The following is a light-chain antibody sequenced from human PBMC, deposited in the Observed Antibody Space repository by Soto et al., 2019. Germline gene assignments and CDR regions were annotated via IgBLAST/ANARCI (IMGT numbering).Light chain of an antibody. J-gene: IGKJ4*01. CDR3: QQYNNWPLT. CDR1: QGVRSN. Sequence: EIVMTQSPAILSVSPGERATLSCRASQGVRSNLAWYQQKPGQAPRLLIYGASTRASGFPARFSGSGSGTEFTLTISSLQSEDFAVYDCQQYNNWPLTFGGGTKMEIK. CDR2: GAS. V-gene: IGKV3-15*01.